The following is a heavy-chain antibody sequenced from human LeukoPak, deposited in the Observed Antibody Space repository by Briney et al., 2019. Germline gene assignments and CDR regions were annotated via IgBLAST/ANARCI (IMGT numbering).Heavy chain of an antibody. CDR3: ARNASSGFFNA. D-gene: IGHD6-19*01. V-gene: IGHV4-28*01. Sequence: SETLSLTCTVSGSSLINGYYWGWIRQSPGKGLEWIGSIHHSGNIFESGSTHYNPSLRSRITVSADTSRNQFSLRLTSVTAADTAVYYCARNASSGFFNAWGQGTLVIVSS. J-gene: IGHJ5*02. CDR1: GSSLINGYY. CDR2: IHHSGNIFESGST.